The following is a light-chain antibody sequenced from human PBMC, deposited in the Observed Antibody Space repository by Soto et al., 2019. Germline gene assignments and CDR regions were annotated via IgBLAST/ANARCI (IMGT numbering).Light chain of an antibody. CDR3: CSYAGTSNYV. J-gene: IGLJ1*01. Sequence: QSALTQPASVSGSPGQSITISCTGTSSDVGGYNYVSWYQQYPGKAPKVMIYDVIKRPSGVPDRFSGSKSGNTASLTISGLQAEDEADYYCCSYAGTSNYVFGTGTKLTVL. CDR2: DVI. CDR1: SSDVGGYNY. V-gene: IGLV2-11*01.